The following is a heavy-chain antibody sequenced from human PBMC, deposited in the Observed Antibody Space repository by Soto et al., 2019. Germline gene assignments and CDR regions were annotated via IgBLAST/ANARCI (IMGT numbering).Heavy chain of an antibody. Sequence: QVQLVQSGAEVKKPGASVKVSCKASGYTFTSYAMHWVRQAPGQRLEWMGWINAGNGNTKYSQKFQGRVTITRDTSASTAYMELSSLRSEDTAVYYCAREGGEGATSLDYWGQGTLVTVSS. CDR1: GYTFTSYA. D-gene: IGHD1-26*01. V-gene: IGHV1-3*01. CDR2: INAGNGNT. CDR3: AREGGEGATSLDY. J-gene: IGHJ4*02.